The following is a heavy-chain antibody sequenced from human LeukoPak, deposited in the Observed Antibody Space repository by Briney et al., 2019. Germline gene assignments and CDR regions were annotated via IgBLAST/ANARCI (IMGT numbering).Heavy chain of an antibody. CDR2: IIPILDTP. CDR1: GGTLSSYA. CDR3: ARDLTSYYYDNNGAFDF. Sequence: SVKVSCKASGGTLSSYAINWVRQAPGQGLEWMGRIIPILDTPNYAQKFQGRVTITADKSTSTAYMELSSLRSEDTAVYYCARDLTSYYYDNNGAFDFWGQGTLVTVSS. D-gene: IGHD3-22*01. V-gene: IGHV1-69*04. J-gene: IGHJ4*02.